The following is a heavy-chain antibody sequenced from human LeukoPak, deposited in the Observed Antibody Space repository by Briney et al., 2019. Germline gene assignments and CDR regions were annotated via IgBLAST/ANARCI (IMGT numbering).Heavy chain of an antibody. CDR2: ITGSGDST. Sequence: GGSLRLSCAASGFTFSSNAMNWVRQAPGKGLEWVSGITGSGDSTYYADSVKGRFTISRDNSKNTVYLQMNSLRAEDTAVYYCAKALYGGHDYWGQGTLVTVSS. V-gene: IGHV3-23*01. D-gene: IGHD4-23*01. CDR1: GFTFSSNA. J-gene: IGHJ4*02. CDR3: AKALYGGHDY.